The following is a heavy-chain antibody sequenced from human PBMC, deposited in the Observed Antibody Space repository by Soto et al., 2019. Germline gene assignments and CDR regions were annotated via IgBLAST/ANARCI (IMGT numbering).Heavy chain of an antibody. CDR2: ISGSGGST. CDR3: AKERRQQLQYNWFDP. V-gene: IGHV3-23*01. Sequence: PVGSLRLSCAASGFTFSSYAMSWVRQAPGKGLEWVSAISGSGGSTYYADSVKGRFTISRDNSKNTLYLQMNSLRAEDTAVYYCAKERRQQLQYNWFDPWGQGTLVTVSS. D-gene: IGHD6-13*01. CDR1: GFTFSSYA. J-gene: IGHJ5*02.